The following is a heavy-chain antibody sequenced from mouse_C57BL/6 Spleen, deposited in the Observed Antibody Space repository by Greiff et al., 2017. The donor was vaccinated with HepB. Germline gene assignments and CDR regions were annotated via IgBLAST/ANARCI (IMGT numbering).Heavy chain of an antibody. Sequence: QVQLQQPGAELVKPGASVKMSCKASGYTFTSYWITWVKQRPGQGLEWIGDIYPGSGSTNYNEKFKSKATLTVDTSSSTAYMQLSSLTSEDSAVYYCARKGGWLLRGAMDYWGQGTSVTVSS. J-gene: IGHJ4*01. CDR2: IYPGSGST. D-gene: IGHD2-3*01. CDR3: ARKGGWLLRGAMDY. CDR1: GYTFTSYW. V-gene: IGHV1-55*01.